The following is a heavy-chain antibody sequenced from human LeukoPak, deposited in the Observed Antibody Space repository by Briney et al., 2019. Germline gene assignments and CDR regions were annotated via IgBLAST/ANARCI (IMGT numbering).Heavy chain of an antibody. CDR3: ARRVSSSGWFDH. CDR1: GYSCTSYW. J-gene: IGHJ5*02. Sequence: GESLKISCKSSGYSCTSYWIGWGRQMPGKGLEWMGIIYPDDSDTRYSPSFQGQVTISADKSISTAYMQWSSLKASDTAMYYCARRVSSSGWFDHWGQGTLVTVSS. D-gene: IGHD6-6*01. CDR2: IYPDDSDT. V-gene: IGHV5-51*01.